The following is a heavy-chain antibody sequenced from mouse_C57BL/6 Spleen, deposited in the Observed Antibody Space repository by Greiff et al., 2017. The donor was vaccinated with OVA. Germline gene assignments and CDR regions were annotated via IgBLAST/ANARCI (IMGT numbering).Heavy chain of an antibody. J-gene: IGHJ4*01. CDR3: ARYTTVVGPYAMDY. V-gene: IGHV1-69*01. Sequence: VQLQQSGAELVMPGASVKLSCKASGYTFTSYWMHWVKQRPGQGLEWIGEIDPSDSYTNYNQKFKGKSTLTVDKSSSTAYMQLSSLTSEDSAVYYCARYTTVVGPYAMDYWGQGTSVTVSS. CDR2: IDPSDSYT. D-gene: IGHD1-1*01. CDR1: GYTFTSYW.